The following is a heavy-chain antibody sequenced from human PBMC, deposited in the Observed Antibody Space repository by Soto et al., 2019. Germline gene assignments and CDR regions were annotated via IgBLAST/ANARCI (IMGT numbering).Heavy chain of an antibody. Sequence: GGSLRLSCVASGFTFSRYAMHWVRQXPGKGLEWVAVISYDGSNKYYANSVKGRFTISRDKSKNTLYLQMNSLSAEDTAVYYCARDQQQREAGRGYYYYYYGMDVWGQGTKVTVSS. V-gene: IGHV3-30-3*01. CDR2: ISYDGSNK. D-gene: IGHD6-13*01. CDR3: ARDQQQREAGRGYYYYYYGMDV. J-gene: IGHJ6*02. CDR1: GFTFSRYA.